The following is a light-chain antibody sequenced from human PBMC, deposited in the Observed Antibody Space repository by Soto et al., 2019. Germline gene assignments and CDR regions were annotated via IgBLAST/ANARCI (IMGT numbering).Light chain of an antibody. CDR1: QSVSGN. V-gene: IGKV3-15*01. CDR2: GAS. J-gene: IGKJ2*02. Sequence: ENVMTQSPATLSVSPGERATLSCRASQSVSGNLAWYQHKPGQAPRLLIYGASSRAAGIPARFSGSGSGKEFTLSISSLQSEDCAVYYCQQYNNWPTSTFGQGNKLEIK. CDR3: QQYNNWPTST.